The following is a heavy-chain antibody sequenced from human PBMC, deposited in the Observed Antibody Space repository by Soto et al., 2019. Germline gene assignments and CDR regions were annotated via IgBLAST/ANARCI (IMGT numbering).Heavy chain of an antibody. CDR2: IGGAGSNI. V-gene: IGHV3-23*01. CDR3: AKDFVSRKGVDDPFDI. J-gene: IGHJ3*02. D-gene: IGHD5-12*01. Sequence: GGSLRLSCAASGFTFSEYAMTWVRQAPGKGLEWVSVIGGAGSNIYYADSVEGRFTVSRDDSKNTLYLRMDSLRVEDTALYYCAKDFVSRKGVDDPFDICGPARRVTVSS. CDR1: GFTFSEYA.